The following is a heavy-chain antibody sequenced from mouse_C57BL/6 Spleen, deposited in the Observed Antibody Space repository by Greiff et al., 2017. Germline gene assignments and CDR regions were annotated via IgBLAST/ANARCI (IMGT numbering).Heavy chain of an antibody. V-gene: IGHV5-17*01. D-gene: IGHD1-1*01. Sequence: EVKLMESGGGLVKPGGSLKLSCAASGFTFSDYGMHWVRQAPEKGLEWVAYISSGSSTIYYADTVKGRFTISRDNAKNTLFLQMTSLRSEDTAMYYCARSTVVAHFDYWGQGTTLTVSS. J-gene: IGHJ2*01. CDR2: ISSGSSTI. CDR3: ARSTVVAHFDY. CDR1: GFTFSDYG.